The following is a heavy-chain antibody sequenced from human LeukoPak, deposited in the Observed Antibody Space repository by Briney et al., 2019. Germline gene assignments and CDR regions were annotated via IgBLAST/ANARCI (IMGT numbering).Heavy chain of an antibody. CDR3: AKGMSGSSPYNWFGP. CDR1: GLTFSNYA. D-gene: IGHD1-26*01. J-gene: IGHJ5*02. V-gene: IGHV3-23*01. CDR2: IGGSGVNT. Sequence: GGSLRLSCAVSGLTFSNYAMSWVRQAPGKGLEWVSVIGGSGVNTYYADSVKGRFTISRDNSKNTLFLQMDRLRGEGTDIYFCAKGMSGSSPYNWFGPWGQGTLVTVSS.